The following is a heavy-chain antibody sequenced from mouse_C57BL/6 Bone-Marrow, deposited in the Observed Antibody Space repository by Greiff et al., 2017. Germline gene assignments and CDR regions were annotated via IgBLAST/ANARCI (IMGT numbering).Heavy chain of an antibody. Sequence: VKLQQPGAELVKPGASVKLSCKASGYTFTSYWMQWVKQRPGQGLEWIGEIDPSDSYTNYNQKFMGKATLTVDTSSSTAYMQLSSLTSEDSAVYYCARLDSNFAMDYWGQGTSVTVSS. CDR3: ARLDSNFAMDY. CDR2: IDPSDSYT. D-gene: IGHD2-5*01. J-gene: IGHJ4*01. CDR1: GYTFTSYW. V-gene: IGHV1-50*01.